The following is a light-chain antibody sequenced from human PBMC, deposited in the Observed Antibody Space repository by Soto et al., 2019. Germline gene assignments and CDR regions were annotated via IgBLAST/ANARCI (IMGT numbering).Light chain of an antibody. CDR2: DVS. V-gene: IGLV2-14*01. J-gene: IGLJ1*01. CDR3: SSYTPSNSRQIV. CDR1: SSDVGGYNY. Sequence: QSALTQPASVSGSPGQSVTISCTGTSSDVGGYNYVSWYQQHPGKAPKFMIYDVSNRPSGVSNRFSGSKSGSTASLTISGLQAEDEADYYCSSYTPSNSRQIVFGTGTKVTVL.